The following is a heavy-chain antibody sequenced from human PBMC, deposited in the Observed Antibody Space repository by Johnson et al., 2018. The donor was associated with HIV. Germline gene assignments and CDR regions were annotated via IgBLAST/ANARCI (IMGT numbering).Heavy chain of an antibody. Sequence: EVQLVESGGGLVQPGGSLRLSCAASGFTFSSYDMHWVRQATGKGLEWVSGIGSTGDTYYPGSVKGRFTISRDNSKNTLYLQMGSLRAEDMAVYYCARGHSVSYYYDAFDIWGQGTIVTVSS. V-gene: IGHV3-13*04. D-gene: IGHD1-26*01. CDR1: GFTFSSYD. CDR2: IGSTGDT. J-gene: IGHJ3*02. CDR3: ARGHSVSYYYDAFDI.